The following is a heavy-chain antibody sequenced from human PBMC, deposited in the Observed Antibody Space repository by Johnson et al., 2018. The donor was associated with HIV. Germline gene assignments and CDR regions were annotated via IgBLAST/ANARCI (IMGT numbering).Heavy chain of an antibody. CDR2: IRSKAYGGTT. J-gene: IGHJ3*01. CDR1: GFTFGDYA. D-gene: IGHD2-15*01. V-gene: IGHV3-49*04. CDR3: TKFVGFCSGGGCYTPGDV. Sequence: VQLVESGGGLVQPGRSLRLSCTASGFTFGDYAMSWVRQAPGKGLEWVGFIRSKAYGGTTEYAASVKGRFTISRDDSKNTAYLQMNDLRPDDTAVYHCTKFVGFCSGGGCYTPGDVWGQGTVVTGSS.